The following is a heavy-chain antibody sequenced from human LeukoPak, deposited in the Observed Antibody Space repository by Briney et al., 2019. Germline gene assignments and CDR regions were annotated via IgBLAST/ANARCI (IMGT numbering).Heavy chain of an antibody. Sequence: GRSLRLSCAASGFTFSSYAMHWVRQAPGKGLEWVAVISYDGSNKYYADSVKGRFTISRDNSKNTLYLQMNSLRAEDTAVYYCARDPTADTAMVPYYFDYWGQGTLVTVSS. CDR1: GFTFSSYA. CDR3: ARDPTADTAMVPYYFDY. J-gene: IGHJ4*02. D-gene: IGHD5-18*01. CDR2: ISYDGSNK. V-gene: IGHV3-30*04.